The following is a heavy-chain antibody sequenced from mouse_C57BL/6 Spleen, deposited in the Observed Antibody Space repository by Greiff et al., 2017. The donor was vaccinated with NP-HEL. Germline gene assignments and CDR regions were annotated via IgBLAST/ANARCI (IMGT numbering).Heavy chain of an antibody. CDR3: ARPANWDPYAMDY. CDR2: ISSGSSTI. J-gene: IGHJ4*01. CDR1: GFTFSDYG. V-gene: IGHV5-17*01. Sequence: EVKLQESGGGLVKPGGSLKLSCAASGFTFSDYGMHWVRQAPEKGLEWVAYISSGSSTIYYADTVKGRFTISRDNAKNTLFLQMTSLRSEDTAMYYCARPANWDPYAMDYWGQGTSVTVSS. D-gene: IGHD4-1*01.